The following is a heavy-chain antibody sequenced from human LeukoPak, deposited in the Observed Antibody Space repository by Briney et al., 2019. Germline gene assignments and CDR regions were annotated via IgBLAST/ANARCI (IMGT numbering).Heavy chain of an antibody. V-gene: IGHV4-34*01. D-gene: IGHD3/OR15-3a*01. Sequence: PSETLSLTCAVYGGSFSGYYWSWIRQPPGKGLEWIGEINHSGSTNYNPSLKSRVTISVDTSKNQFSLKLSSVTAADTAVYYCARRFVVDWLLYGWFDYWGQGTLVTVSS. J-gene: IGHJ4*02. CDR1: GGSFSGYY. CDR2: INHSGST. CDR3: ARRFVVDWLLYGWFDY.